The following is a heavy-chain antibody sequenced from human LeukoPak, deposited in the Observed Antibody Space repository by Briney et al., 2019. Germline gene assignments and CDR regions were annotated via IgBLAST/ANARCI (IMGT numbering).Heavy chain of an antibody. Sequence: GGSLRLSCAASGFTFSSYAMHRVPQAPGKGLEGVAVISYDGSNKYYADSVKGRFTISRDNSKNTLYLQMNSLRAEDTAVYYCARETRYFSSTSCYQVIDYWGQGTLVTVSS. CDR1: GFTFSSYA. CDR3: ARETRYFSSTSCYQVIDY. CDR2: ISYDGSNK. D-gene: IGHD2-2*01. J-gene: IGHJ4*02. V-gene: IGHV3-30*01.